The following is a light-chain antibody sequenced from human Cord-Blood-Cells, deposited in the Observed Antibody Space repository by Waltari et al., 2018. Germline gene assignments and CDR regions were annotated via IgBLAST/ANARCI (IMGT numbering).Light chain of an antibody. CDR3: QQYNNWPPWT. V-gene: IGKV3-15*01. CDR1: PSVSSN. CDR2: GAS. J-gene: IGKJ1*01. Sequence: IVMRQSPATLSVSPGERATLSCRASPSVSSNLAWYQQKPGQAPRLLIYGASTRATGIPARFSGSGSGTELTLTISSLQSEDFAVYYCQQYNNWPPWTFGQGTKVEIK.